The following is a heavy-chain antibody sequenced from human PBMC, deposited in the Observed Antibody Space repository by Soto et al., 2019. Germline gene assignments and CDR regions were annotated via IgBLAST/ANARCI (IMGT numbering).Heavy chain of an antibody. CDR2: MNPNSGNT. CDR3: ARWPDGYYYYGMDV. V-gene: IGHV1-8*01. CDR1: GYTFTSYD. Sequence: QVQLGQSGAEVKKPGASVKVSCKASGYTFTSYDINCVRQATGQGLEWMGWMNPNSGNTGYAQKFQGRVTMTRNTSISTAYMALSSLRSEDTAVYYCARWPDGYYYYGMDVWGQGTTVTVSS. J-gene: IGHJ6*02.